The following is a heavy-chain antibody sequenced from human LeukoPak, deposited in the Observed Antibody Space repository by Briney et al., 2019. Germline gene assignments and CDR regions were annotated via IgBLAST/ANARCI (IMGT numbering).Heavy chain of an antibody. CDR2: ITSSSLTI. D-gene: IGHD1-26*01. Sequence: GGSLRLFCAASGFTFSRYSMNWVRQAPGKGGECVSYITSSSLTIYYAFSVKGPFTISRHNAKISLYLQMNSLRAEYTTVYYCAKDDIYCDYSDYWGQGTLVTVSS. J-gene: IGHJ4*02. CDR1: GFTFSRYS. V-gene: IGHV3-48*01. CDR3: AKDDIYCDYSDY.